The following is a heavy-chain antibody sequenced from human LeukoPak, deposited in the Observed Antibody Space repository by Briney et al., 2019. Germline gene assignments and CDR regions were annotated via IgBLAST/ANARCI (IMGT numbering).Heavy chain of an antibody. CDR1: GYTLTELS. V-gene: IGHV1-24*01. J-gene: IGHJ6*04. CDR2: FGPEDGET. D-gene: IGHD3-10*01. CDR3: AGLNESYNYGSGSYSYYYYGMDV. Sequence: GASVKVSCKVSGYTLTELSMHWVRQAPGKGLEWMGGFGPEDGETIYAQKFQGRVTMTEDTSTDTAYMELSSLRSEDTAVYYCAGLNESYNYGSGSYSYYYYGMDVWGKGTTVTVSS.